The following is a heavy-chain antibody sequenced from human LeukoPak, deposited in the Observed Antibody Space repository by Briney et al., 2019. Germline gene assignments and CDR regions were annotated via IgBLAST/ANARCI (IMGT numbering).Heavy chain of an antibody. CDR1: GFTFSSYS. V-gene: IGHV3-21*01. CDR2: ISSSSSYI. J-gene: IGHJ3*02. CDR3: ARDFGGGWFVVPAANHDAFDI. Sequence: PGGSLRLSCAASGFTFSSYSMNWVRQAPGKGLEWVSSISSSSSYIYYADSVKGRFTISRDNAKNSLYLQMNSLRAEDTAVYYCARDFGGGWFVVPAANHDAFDIWGQGTMVTVSS. D-gene: IGHD2-2*01.